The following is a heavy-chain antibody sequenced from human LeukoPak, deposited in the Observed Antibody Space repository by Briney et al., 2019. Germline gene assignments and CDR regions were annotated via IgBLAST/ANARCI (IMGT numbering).Heavy chain of an antibody. D-gene: IGHD4-17*01. CDR3: AKGYGDYDFPDY. CDR1: GFTFSSYG. V-gene: IGHV3-30*18. J-gene: IGHJ4*02. CDR2: ISYDGSNK. Sequence: PGGSLRLSCAASGFTFSSYGMHWVRQAPGKGLEWVAVISYDGSNKYYADSVKGRFTISRDNSKNTLYLQMNSLRAEDTAVYYCAKGYGDYDFPDYWGQGTLVTVSS.